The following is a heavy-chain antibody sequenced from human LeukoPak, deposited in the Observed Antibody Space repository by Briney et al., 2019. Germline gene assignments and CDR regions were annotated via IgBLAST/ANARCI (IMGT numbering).Heavy chain of an antibody. V-gene: IGHV3-33*01. Sequence: GGSLRPSCPASGFTLIRNGMQWVSQVPGRGRGWVAVVWYDGSNNYYADSVKGRFTISRDNSKNTLYLQMNSLRAEDTAVYYCARDGEDCSSTSCYPDYWGQGTLVTVSS. J-gene: IGHJ4*02. D-gene: IGHD2-2*01. CDR1: GFTLIRNG. CDR3: ARDGEDCSSTSCYPDY. CDR2: VWYDGSNN.